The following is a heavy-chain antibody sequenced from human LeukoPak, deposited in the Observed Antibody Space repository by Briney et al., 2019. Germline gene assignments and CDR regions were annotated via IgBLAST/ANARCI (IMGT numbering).Heavy chain of an antibody. J-gene: IGHJ4*02. D-gene: IGHD3-16*01. V-gene: IGHV1-46*01. CDR2: INPNDGGT. CDR1: GYTFTSCY. Sequence: ASVTVSCKASGYTFTSCYVHWVRQAPGQELEWMGLINPNDGGTSYAQNFQGSVTMTRDMSTSTVYMELSSLRSEGTAVYYCARDLGRGFYYFDSWGQGTLVTVSS. CDR3: ARDLGRGFYYFDS.